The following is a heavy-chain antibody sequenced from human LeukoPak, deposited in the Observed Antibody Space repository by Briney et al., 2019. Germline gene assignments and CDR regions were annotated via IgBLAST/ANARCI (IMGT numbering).Heavy chain of an antibody. Sequence: QPGGSLRLSCAASGFTFSSYWLHWVRQAPGKVLVWVSRIKGDVRSTNYADSVKGRFTISRDNSKNTLYLQMNSLRAEDTAVYYCAKDYDILTGAPDFDYWGQGTLVTVSS. D-gene: IGHD3-9*01. CDR3: AKDYDILTGAPDFDY. CDR1: GFTFSSYW. CDR2: IKGDVRST. J-gene: IGHJ4*02. V-gene: IGHV3-74*01.